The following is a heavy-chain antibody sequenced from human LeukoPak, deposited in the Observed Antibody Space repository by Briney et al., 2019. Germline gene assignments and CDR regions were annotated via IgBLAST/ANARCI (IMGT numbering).Heavy chain of an antibody. CDR2: INHSGST. V-gene: IGHV4-34*01. CDR3: ARVGAIAVAGYWFDP. D-gene: IGHD6-19*01. CDR1: GGSFSGYY. J-gene: IGHJ5*02. Sequence: PSETLSLTCAVYGGSFSGYYWSWIRQPPGKWLEWIGEINHSGSTNYNPSLKSRVTISVDTSKNQFSLKLSSVTAADTAVYYCARVGAIAVAGYWFDPWGRGTLVTVSS.